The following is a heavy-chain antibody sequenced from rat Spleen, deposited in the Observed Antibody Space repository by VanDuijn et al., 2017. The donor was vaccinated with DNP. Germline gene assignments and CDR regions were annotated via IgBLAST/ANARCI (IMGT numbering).Heavy chain of an antibody. V-gene: IGHV3-3*01. Sequence: EVQLQESGPGLVKPSQSLSLTCSVTGYSITSSYRWNWIRKFPGNRLEWMGFIDSAGITNYNPSLKSRISITRDTSKNQFFLQVNSVTTEDTATYYCARSRGPLDYWGQGVMVTVSS. CDR2: IDSAGIT. CDR3: ARSRGPLDY. J-gene: IGHJ2*01. CDR1: GYSITSSYR. D-gene: IGHD1-11*01.